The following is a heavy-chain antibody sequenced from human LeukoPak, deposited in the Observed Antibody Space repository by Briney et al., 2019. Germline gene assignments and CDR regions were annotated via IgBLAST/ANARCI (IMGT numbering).Heavy chain of an antibody. D-gene: IGHD6-6*01. CDR3: AKRRSSGFDY. V-gene: IGHV3-23*01. CDR1: GFTFSSYA. Sequence: GGSLRLSCAASGFTFSSYAMSWVRQAPGKGLEWVSIISGSGGSTYHADSVKGRFTISRDNSKNTLYLQMNSLRAEDTAIYYCAKRRSSGFDYWGQGTLVTVSS. J-gene: IGHJ4*02. CDR2: ISGSGGST.